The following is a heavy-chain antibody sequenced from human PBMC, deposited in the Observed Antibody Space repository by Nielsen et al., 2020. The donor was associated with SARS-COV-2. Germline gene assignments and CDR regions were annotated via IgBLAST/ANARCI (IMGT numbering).Heavy chain of an antibody. CDR3: ARRNIVVVPAPVLGLGPFYSSYYVDV. J-gene: IGHJ6*03. Sequence: VRQMPGKGLEWIGEIHHSGSTNYAPSLKSRVSMSVDKSKSQFSLRLRSVTAADTAVYYCARRNIVVVPAPVLGLGPFYSSYYVDVWGKGTTVTVSS. D-gene: IGHD2-2*02. V-gene: IGHV4-4*02. CDR2: IHHSGST.